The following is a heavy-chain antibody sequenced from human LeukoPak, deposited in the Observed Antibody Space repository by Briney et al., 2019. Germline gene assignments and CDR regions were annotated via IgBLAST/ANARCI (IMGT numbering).Heavy chain of an antibody. CDR1: GFTFSNAW. CDR3: TTLPVAGNNFDY. V-gene: IGHV3-15*01. CDR2: VKTNTDGGTT. D-gene: IGHD6-19*01. Sequence: KAGGSLRLSCAASGFTFSNAWMSWVRQAPGKGLEWVGRVKTNTDGGTTDYAAPVKGRFTISRDDSKNTLYLQMNSLKTEDTAVYYCTTLPVAGNNFDYWGQGILVTVSS. J-gene: IGHJ4*02.